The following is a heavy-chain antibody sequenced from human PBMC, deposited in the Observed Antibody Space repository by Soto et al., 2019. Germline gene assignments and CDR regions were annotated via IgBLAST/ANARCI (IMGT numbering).Heavy chain of an antibody. CDR3: ARSRAGGTWEQYPSFYFDY. V-gene: IGHV1-18*01. D-gene: IGHD1-26*01. J-gene: IGHJ4*02. Sequence: QVLLVQSGAEVKKPGASVKVACKASGYTFTNYGISWVRQAPGQGREWLGWSRTYNGDRDFGQKVQGRVTMTTDTSTTTAYMELRRLRSNDPAVYYCARSRAGGTWEQYPSFYFDYWGQGALVTVSS. CDR1: GYTFTNYG. CDR2: SRTYNGDR.